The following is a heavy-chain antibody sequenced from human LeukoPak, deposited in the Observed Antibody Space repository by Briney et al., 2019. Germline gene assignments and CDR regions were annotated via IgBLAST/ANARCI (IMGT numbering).Heavy chain of an antibody. V-gene: IGHV1-69*05. CDR1: GYTFTGYY. CDR2: IIPIFGTA. Sequence: SVKVSCKASGYTFTGYYMHWVRQAPGQGLEWMGRIIPIFGTANYAQKFQGRVTITTDESTSTAYMELSSLRSEDTAVYYCARDLWSGYYHWGQGTLVTVSS. CDR3: ARDLWSGYYH. J-gene: IGHJ4*02. D-gene: IGHD3-3*01.